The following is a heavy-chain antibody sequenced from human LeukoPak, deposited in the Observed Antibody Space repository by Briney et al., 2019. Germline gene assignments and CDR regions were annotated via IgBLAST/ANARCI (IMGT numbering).Heavy chain of an antibody. Sequence: GGSLRLSCAASGFTFSSYAMSWVRQAPGKGLAWVPTISGGSGSTYCADSVKGRFTISRDNSKNTLHLQMNSLRDEDTAVYYCAKHRFESGGYHSTDWGQGTLVTVSS. D-gene: IGHD3-22*01. CDR1: GFTFSSYA. J-gene: IGHJ4*02. CDR3: AKHRFESGGYHSTD. V-gene: IGHV3-23*01. CDR2: ISGGSGST.